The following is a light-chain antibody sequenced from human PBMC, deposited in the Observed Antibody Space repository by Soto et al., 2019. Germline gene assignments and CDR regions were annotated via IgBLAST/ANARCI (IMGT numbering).Light chain of an antibody. V-gene: IGKV3-20*01. Sequence: IVLTQSPGTLSSSPGERATLSCRASQSVSTNNLAWYQQRPGRAPRLLIYAASRRATGIPDRFSGSGSGTDFTLTISRLEPEDVAVYYCQQYEAVVTFGQGTKVDIK. J-gene: IGKJ1*01. CDR3: QQYEAVVT. CDR2: AAS. CDR1: QSVSTNN.